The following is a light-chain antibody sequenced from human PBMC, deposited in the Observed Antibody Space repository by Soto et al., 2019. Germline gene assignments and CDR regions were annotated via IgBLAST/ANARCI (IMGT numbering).Light chain of an antibody. CDR3: LLYYGGAHLV. J-gene: IGLJ2*01. V-gene: IGLV7-43*01. CDR1: TGAVTSGNY. Sequence: QTVVTQEPSLTVSPGGTVTLTCASNTGAVTSGNYPSWFQQKPGQPPRTLIYTTNSRHSWTPARFSGSLLGGKATLTLSGVKPEDEADYYCLLYYGGAHLVFGGGTKVTVL. CDR2: TTN.